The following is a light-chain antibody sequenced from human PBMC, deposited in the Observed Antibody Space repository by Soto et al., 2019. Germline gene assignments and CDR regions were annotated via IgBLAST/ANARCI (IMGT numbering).Light chain of an antibody. V-gene: IGKV3-15*01. CDR1: QSVSNN. CDR2: GAS. CDR3: QQYYNWWT. Sequence: EIVMTQSPATVSVSPGERATLSCRASQSVSNNLAWYQRKPGQAPRILIYGASTRATGIPARFSGSGSGTEFTLTISSLQSEDFAFYYCQQYYNWWTFGQGTRVDIK. J-gene: IGKJ1*01.